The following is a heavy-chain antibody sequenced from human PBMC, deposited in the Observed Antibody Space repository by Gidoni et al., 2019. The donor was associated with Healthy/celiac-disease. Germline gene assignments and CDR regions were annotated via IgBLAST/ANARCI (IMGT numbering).Heavy chain of an antibody. CDR1: GVTSSSYW. D-gene: IGHD1-26*01. J-gene: IGHJ3*02. CDR2: ITQDGSEK. Sequence: EVQLVEYGGGLVQPGGAMRLSCAAGGVTSSSYWMSWFRQAPGKGLEWVANITQDGSEKYYVDSVKGRFTIARDNAKNSLYLQMNSLRAEDTAVYYCARDVGGATLEAFDIWCQGTMVTVSS. CDR3: ARDVGGATLEAFDI. V-gene: IGHV3-7*01.